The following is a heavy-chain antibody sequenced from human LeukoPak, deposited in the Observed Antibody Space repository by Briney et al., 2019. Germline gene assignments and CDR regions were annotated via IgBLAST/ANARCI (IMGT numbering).Heavy chain of an antibody. CDR3: ARDAGLGPSGSYYDGFDP. CDR2: IYYSGST. V-gene: IGHV4-59*01. CDR1: GGSISSYY. D-gene: IGHD1-26*01. J-gene: IGHJ5*02. Sequence: PSETLSLTCTVSGGSISSYYWSWIRQPPGKGLEYIGYIYYSGSTNYNPSLKSRVTISVDTSKNQFSLKVSSVTAADTAVYYCARDAGLGPSGSYYDGFDPWGQGTLVTVSS.